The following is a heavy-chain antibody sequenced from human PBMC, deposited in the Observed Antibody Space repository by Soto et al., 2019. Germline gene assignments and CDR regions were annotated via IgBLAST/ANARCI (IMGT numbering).Heavy chain of an antibody. CDR2: IYPGDSDT. Sequence: GESLKISCKGSGYSFTSYWIGWVRQMPGKGLEWMGIIYPGDSDTRYSPSFQGQVTISADKAISTAYLQWSSLKASDTAMYYCARTAAAGKYYYGVDVWGQGTTVTVSS. D-gene: IGHD6-13*01. J-gene: IGHJ6*02. V-gene: IGHV5-51*01. CDR3: ARTAAAGKYYYGVDV. CDR1: GYSFTSYW.